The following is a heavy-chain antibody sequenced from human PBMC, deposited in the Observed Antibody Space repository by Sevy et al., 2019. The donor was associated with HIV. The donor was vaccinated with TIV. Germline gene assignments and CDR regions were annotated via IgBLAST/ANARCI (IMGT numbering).Heavy chain of an antibody. J-gene: IGHJ4*02. CDR3: AKESNWGGYFDY. V-gene: IGHV3-21*01. CDR1: GFTFSSSA. D-gene: IGHD3-16*01. CDR2: ISTNSNHI. Sequence: GGSLRLSCAASGFTFSSSAMNWVRQSPGKGLEWVSSISTNSNHIFYADSVRGRFTISRDNAKNSLLLQMDSLRAEDAAVYYCAKESNWGGYFDYWGQGILVTVSS.